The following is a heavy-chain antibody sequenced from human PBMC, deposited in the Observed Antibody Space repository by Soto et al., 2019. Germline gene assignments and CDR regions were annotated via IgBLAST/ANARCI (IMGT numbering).Heavy chain of an antibody. CDR3: TRGGDPYKTGH. CDR2: IYFSGSA. D-gene: IGHD2-21*01. J-gene: IGHJ4*02. V-gene: IGHV4-59*01. Sequence: SETLSLTCTVSGGSITSYYWSWIRQPPGKGLEWIGYIYFSGSANYNPSLKSRVTISVDTSKNQFSLKLTSVNTADTAIYYCTRGGDPYKTGHWGQGTLVTVSS. CDR1: GGSITSYY.